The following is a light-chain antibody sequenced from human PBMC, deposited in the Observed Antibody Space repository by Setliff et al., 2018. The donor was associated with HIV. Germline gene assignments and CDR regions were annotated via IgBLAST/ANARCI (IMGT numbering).Light chain of an antibody. Sequence: QSALPQPASVSGSPGQSITISCTGTSSDVGKYNYVSWYQQRPDEAPKLIIYDVTNRPSGVSNRLSGSKSGNTASLTISGLQAEDEADYYCSSYTTSSTRLFGGGTK. CDR3: SSYTTSSTRL. J-gene: IGLJ2*01. V-gene: IGLV2-14*03. CDR2: DVT. CDR1: SSDVGKYNY.